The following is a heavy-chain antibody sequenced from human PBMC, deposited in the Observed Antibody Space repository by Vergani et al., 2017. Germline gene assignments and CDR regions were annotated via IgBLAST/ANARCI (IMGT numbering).Heavy chain of an antibody. J-gene: IGHJ4*02. D-gene: IGHD3-22*01. CDR2: ISGSGGST. CDR3: ARHSGYYYSSKSQDDY. CDR1: GFTFSSYA. V-gene: IGHV3-23*01. Sequence: EVQLLESGGGLVQPGGSLRLSCAASGFTFSSYAMSWVRQAPGKGLEWVSAISGSGGSTYYADSVKGRFTISRDNSKNTLYLQMNSLRAEDTAVYYCARHSGYYYSSKSQDDYWGQGTLVTVSS.